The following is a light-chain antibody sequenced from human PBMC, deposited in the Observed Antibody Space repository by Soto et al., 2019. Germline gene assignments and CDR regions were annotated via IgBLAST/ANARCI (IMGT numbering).Light chain of an antibody. CDR1: QGVRDD. CDR2: AAS. Sequence: IPITQSPSSPSASLGDKVTLTFRASQGVRDDLAWYQQKPGKAPKLLIYAASSLQSGVPSRFSGSGSGTDFTLTISSLQPEDFATYYCLQDYSYPLTFGQGTKVDIK. V-gene: IGKV1-6*01. CDR3: LQDYSYPLT. J-gene: IGKJ1*01.